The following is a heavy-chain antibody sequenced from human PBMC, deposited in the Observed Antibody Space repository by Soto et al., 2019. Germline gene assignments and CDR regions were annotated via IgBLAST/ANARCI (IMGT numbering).Heavy chain of an antibody. J-gene: IGHJ5*01. Sequence: QVQLVQSGAEVKRPGASVNVSCKASGYTFTNYVVHWVRQAPGQMLERMGWINAGNGNTRYSAKFQGRVTSTRDSSGSTAYMELSSMRSEDTAVYYCAREAGGLFCSGDSCYSGWFDSWGQGTPVTVSS. V-gene: IGHV1-3*01. CDR3: AREAGGLFCSGDSCYSGWFDS. CDR1: GYTFTNYV. CDR2: INAGNGNT. D-gene: IGHD2-15*01.